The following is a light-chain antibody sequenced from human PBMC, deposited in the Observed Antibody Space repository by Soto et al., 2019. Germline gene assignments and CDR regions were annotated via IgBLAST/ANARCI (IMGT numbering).Light chain of an antibody. CDR1: SRDVGRYNL. Sequence: QSALPQPASVSGSPGQSITISCTGTSRDVGRYNLVSWYQKHPRKAPKLSMYEGSKRPSGVSDHFSGAKSGNTASLTISGLQAEDESDYYCCSYAGSNTWGFGGGTKRTVL. V-gene: IGLV2-23*01. J-gene: IGLJ3*02. CDR3: CSYAGSNTWG. CDR2: EGS.